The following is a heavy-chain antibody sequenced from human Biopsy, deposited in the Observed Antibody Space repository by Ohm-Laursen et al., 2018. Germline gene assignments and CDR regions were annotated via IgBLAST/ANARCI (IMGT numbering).Heavy chain of an antibody. Sequence: SVKVFCKVSGYTLTDLSMHWVRQAPGKGLEWMGGFAPENGKTIYAQKFQGRVTMTEDTSTDTAYMELSNLRSEDTAVYYCAGDINNWNVNYWGQGTLVIVSS. D-gene: IGHD1-20*01. CDR1: GYTLTDLS. CDR3: AGDINNWNVNY. J-gene: IGHJ4*02. CDR2: FAPENGKT. V-gene: IGHV1-24*01.